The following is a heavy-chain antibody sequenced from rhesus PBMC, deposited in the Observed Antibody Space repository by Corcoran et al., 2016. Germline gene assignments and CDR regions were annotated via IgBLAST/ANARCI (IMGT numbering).Heavy chain of an antibody. J-gene: IGHJ4*01. V-gene: IGHV3-183*01. CDR1: GYTFGDYG. CDR2: ISYTGKTI. CDR3: ARRGSSYSSGWFDYFDY. D-gene: IGHD6-31*01. Sequence: EVQLVESGGGLVKPGASLRLSCAASGYTFGDYGMHWVRQAPGKGLEGVSFISYTGKTIYYADSVKGRFTISRDNAKNSLSLQMNSLRAEDTAVYYCARRGSSYSSGWFDYFDYWGQGVLVTVSS.